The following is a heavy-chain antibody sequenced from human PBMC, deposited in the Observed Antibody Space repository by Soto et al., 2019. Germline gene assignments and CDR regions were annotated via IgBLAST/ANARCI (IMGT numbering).Heavy chain of an antibody. CDR1: GFTFSSYA. CDR2: ISYDGSNK. CDR3: ARDQGGDIDY. Sequence: QVQLVESGGGVVQPGRSLRLSCAASGFTFSSYAMHWVRQAPGKGLEWVAIISYDGSNKYYADSVKGRFTFSRDNSRNTLYLQMNSLGAEDTAVYYWARDQGGDIDYWGQGTLVTVSS. J-gene: IGHJ4*02. D-gene: IGHD3-16*01. V-gene: IGHV3-30-3*01.